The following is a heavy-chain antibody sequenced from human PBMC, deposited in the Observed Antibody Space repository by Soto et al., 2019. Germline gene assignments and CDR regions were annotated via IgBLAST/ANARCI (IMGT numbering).Heavy chain of an antibody. CDR3: ATWPGDYFDY. J-gene: IGHJ4*02. D-gene: IGHD3-10*01. CDR1: GFTFSSYA. Sequence: GGSLRLSCAASGFTFSSYAMHWVRQAPGKGLEWVAVISYDGSNKYYADSVKGRFTISRDNSKNTLYLQMNSLRAEDTAVDYCATWPGDYFDYWGQGTLVTVSS. V-gene: IGHV3-30*04. CDR2: ISYDGSNK.